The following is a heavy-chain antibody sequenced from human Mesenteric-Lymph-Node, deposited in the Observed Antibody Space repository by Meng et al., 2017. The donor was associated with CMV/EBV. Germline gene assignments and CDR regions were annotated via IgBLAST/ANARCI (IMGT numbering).Heavy chain of an antibody. V-gene: IGHV3-23*03. CDR3: AKNLGRGADYYFDS. J-gene: IGHJ4*02. CDR1: GFTFRDYV. D-gene: IGHD1-26*01. CDR2: TYAAGSST. Sequence: GGSLRLSCAASGFTFRDYVMAWVRQAPGEGLEWVSTTYAAGSSTFYANSVKGRFFMSRDNSKNVLYLDMGSLRPDDTAVYYCAKNLGRGADYYFDSWGQGTLVTVSS.